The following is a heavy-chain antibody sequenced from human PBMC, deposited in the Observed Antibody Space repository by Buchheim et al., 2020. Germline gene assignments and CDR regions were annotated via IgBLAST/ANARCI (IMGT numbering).Heavy chain of an antibody. V-gene: IGHV3-30*04. CDR3: ASDGPRSTYCSCGSCPYDALDI. J-gene: IGHJ3*02. CDR2: ISYDGSNK. D-gene: IGHD2-15*01. Sequence: QVQLVESGGGVVQPGRSLRLSCAASGFTFSSYAMHWVRQAPGKGLEWVAVISYDGSNKYYADSVKGRFTISRDNTKNTLYLQMNSLRAEDTAVYYCASDGPRSTYCSCGSCPYDALDIWGQVT. CDR1: GFTFSSYA.